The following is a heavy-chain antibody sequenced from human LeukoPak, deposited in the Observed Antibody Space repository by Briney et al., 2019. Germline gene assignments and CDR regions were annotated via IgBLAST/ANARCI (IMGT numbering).Heavy chain of an antibody. CDR2: IYNSGNI. Sequence: KSSETLSLTCTVSGGSISSGYWSWIRQPPGKGLEWIGYIYNSGNINYNPSLKSRVTMSVDTSRNQLSLKLSSVTAADTAVYYCVRNDHMDVWGKGTTVTVSS. CDR1: GGSISSGY. V-gene: IGHV4-59*01. J-gene: IGHJ6*03. CDR3: VRNDHMDV.